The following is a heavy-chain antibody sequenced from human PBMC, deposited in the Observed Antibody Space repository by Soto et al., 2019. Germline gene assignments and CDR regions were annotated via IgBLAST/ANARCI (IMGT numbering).Heavy chain of an antibody. CDR1: GGSISSGGYY. J-gene: IGHJ4*02. V-gene: IGHV4-31*03. CDR2: IYYSGST. Sequence: SETLSLTCTVSGGSISSGGYYWSWIRQHPGKGLEWIGYIYYSGSTYYNPSLKSRVTISVDTSKNQFSLKLGSVTAADTAVYYFSREVDTAMVPVYWGPGTLVTVFS. D-gene: IGHD5-18*01. CDR3: SREVDTAMVPVY.